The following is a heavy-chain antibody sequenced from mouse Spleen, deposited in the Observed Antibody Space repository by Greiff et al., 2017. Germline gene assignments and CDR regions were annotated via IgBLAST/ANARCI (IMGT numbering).Heavy chain of an antibody. V-gene: IGHV1-5*01. D-gene: IGHD1-1*01. Sequence: VQLQQSGTVLARPGASVKMSCKTSGYTFTSYWMHWVKQRPGQGLEWIGAIYPGNSDTSYNQKFKGKAKLTAVTSASTAYMELSSLTNEDSAVYYYTRVGLYYGSRYFDVWGAGTTVTVSS. CDR2: IYPGNSDT. CDR1: GYTFTSYW. J-gene: IGHJ1*01. CDR3: TRVGLYYGSRYFDV.